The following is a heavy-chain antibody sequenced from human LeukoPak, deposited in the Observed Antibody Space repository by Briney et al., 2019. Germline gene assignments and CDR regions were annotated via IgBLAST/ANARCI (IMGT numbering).Heavy chain of an antibody. J-gene: IGHJ5*02. Sequence: RGASVKVSCKASGYTFTSYGISWVRQAPGQGLEWMGWISAYNGNTNYAQKLQGRVTMTTDTSTSTAYMELRSLRSDDTAVYYCARHEYDYGSGSYRPWGQGTLVTVSS. CDR2: ISAYNGNT. CDR1: GYTFTSYG. CDR3: ARHEYDYGSGSYRP. D-gene: IGHD3-10*01. V-gene: IGHV1-18*01.